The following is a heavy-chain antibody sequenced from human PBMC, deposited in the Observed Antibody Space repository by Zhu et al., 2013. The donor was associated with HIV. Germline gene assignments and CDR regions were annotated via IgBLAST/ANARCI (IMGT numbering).Heavy chain of an antibody. D-gene: IGHD2-15*01. CDR2: IIPIFGTA. CDR1: GGTFSSYA. CDR3: ARDGVVVAAKGYDAFDI. J-gene: IGHJ3*02. Sequence: QVQLVQSGAEVKKPGSSVKVSCKASGGTFSSYAISWVRQAPGQGLEWMGGIIPIFGTANYAQKFQGRVTITADESTSTAYMELSSLRSEDTAVYYCARDGVVVAAKGYDAFDIWGQGTMVTVSS. V-gene: IGHV1-69*01.